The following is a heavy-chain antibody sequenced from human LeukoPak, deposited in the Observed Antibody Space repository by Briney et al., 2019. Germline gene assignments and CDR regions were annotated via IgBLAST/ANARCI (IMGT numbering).Heavy chain of an antibody. V-gene: IGHV5-51*01. CDR2: IYPGDSDT. CDR1: GYSFTSYW. D-gene: IGHD2-15*01. Sequence: AESLKISCKGSGYSFTSYWIGCVRQMPGKGLEWMGIIYPGDSDTRYSPSFQGQVTISADKSISTAYLQWSSLKASDTAMYYCARRNCSGGSCYYPWFDPWGQGTLVTVSS. J-gene: IGHJ5*02. CDR3: ARRNCSGGSCYYPWFDP.